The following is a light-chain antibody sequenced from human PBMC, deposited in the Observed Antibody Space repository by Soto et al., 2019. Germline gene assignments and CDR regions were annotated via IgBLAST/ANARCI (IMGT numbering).Light chain of an antibody. Sequence: QSVLTQPPSTSGTPGQRVVISCYGSSSNIGSNTVNWYQQLPGATPKLFIYDDGQRPSGVPDRFSGSKSGTSASLAISGLQSDDEADYHCAAWDDSVNGPVFGGGTKVTVL. CDR3: AAWDDSVNGPV. CDR1: SSNIGSNT. V-gene: IGLV1-44*01. J-gene: IGLJ2*01. CDR2: DDG.